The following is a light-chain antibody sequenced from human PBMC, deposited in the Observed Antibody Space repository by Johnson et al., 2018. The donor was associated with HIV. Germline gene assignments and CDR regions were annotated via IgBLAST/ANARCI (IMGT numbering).Light chain of an antibody. CDR3: GTWDSSLSAGEYV. J-gene: IGLJ1*01. CDR2: DNN. V-gene: IGLV1-51*01. Sequence: QSVLTQPPSVSAAPGQKVTISCSGSSSNIGNNYVSWYQQLPGTAPKLLIYDNNKRPSGIPDRFSGSTSGTSATLAITGLQTGDEADYYCGTWDSSLSAGEYVFGTGTKVTVL. CDR1: SSNIGNNY.